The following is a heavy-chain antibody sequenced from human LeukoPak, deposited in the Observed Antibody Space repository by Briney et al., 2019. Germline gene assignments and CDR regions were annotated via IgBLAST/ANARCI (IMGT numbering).Heavy chain of an antibody. CDR1: GFNFNHYW. CDR2: IKEDGTEK. V-gene: IGHV3-7*01. CDR3: ARGGSESDY. J-gene: IGHJ4*02. Sequence: PGGSLRLSCAASGFNFNHYWMTWVRQSPGEGLEWVANIKEDGTEKNYVDSVKGRFTISRDNAKNSLYLQMNSLRAEDTALYYCARGGSESDYWGQGTLVAVSS.